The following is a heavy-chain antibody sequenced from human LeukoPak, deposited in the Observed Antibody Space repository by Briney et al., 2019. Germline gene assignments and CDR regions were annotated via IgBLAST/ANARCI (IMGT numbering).Heavy chain of an antibody. Sequence: GRSLRLSCAASGFTFSSYAMHWVRQAPGKGLEWVAVISYDGSNKYYADSVKGRFTISRGNSKNTLYLQMNSLRAEDTAVYYCARDQTRDYYDSSGYWLGDYWGQGTLVTVSS. J-gene: IGHJ4*02. V-gene: IGHV3-30*04. D-gene: IGHD3-22*01. CDR3: ARDQTRDYYDSSGYWLGDY. CDR1: GFTFSSYA. CDR2: ISYDGSNK.